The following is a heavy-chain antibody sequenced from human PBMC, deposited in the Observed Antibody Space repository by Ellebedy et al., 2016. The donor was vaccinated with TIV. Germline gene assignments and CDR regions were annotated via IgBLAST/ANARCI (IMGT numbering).Heavy chain of an antibody. J-gene: IGHJ4*02. CDR1: SFTFGSYG. CDR3: ARVAEGYSSSSIDH. Sequence: GESLKISCTASSFTFGSYGMHWVRQAPGKGLEWVAVIRYDGEKENYADSVKGRFTISRDNPRNTLYLQMDSLRPDDTAVYYCARVAEGYSSSSIDHWGQGSQVTVSS. CDR2: IRYDGEKE. V-gene: IGHV3-30*03. D-gene: IGHD6-6*01.